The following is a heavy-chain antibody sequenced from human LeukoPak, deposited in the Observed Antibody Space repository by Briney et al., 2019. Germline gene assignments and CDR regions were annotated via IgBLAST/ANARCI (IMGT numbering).Heavy chain of an antibody. CDR2: MYTSGST. Sequence: SETLSLTCTVSGGSISSYYWSWIRQPAGKGLEWIGRMYTSGSTNYNPSLKSRVTMSVDTSKNQFSLKLSSVTAADTAVYYCARVQYYGSGSYYIAYWGQGTQVTVSS. D-gene: IGHD3-10*01. CDR1: GGSISSYY. CDR3: ARVQYYGSGSYYIAY. J-gene: IGHJ4*02. V-gene: IGHV4-4*07.